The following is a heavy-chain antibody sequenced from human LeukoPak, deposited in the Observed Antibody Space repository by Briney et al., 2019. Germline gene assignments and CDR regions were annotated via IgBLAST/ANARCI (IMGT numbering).Heavy chain of an antibody. Sequence: PSETLSLTCNVSGVSISSSGSYWSWVRQHPGKALEWIGDNFYSGSTYYNPSLESRVTISVDASKSQFSLKLSSVTAADTAVYYCARLLQTPLKNYFDYWGQGTLVTVSS. CDR2: NFYSGST. CDR3: ARLLQTPLKNYFDY. D-gene: IGHD1-26*01. V-gene: IGHV4-31*03. CDR1: GVSISSSGSY. J-gene: IGHJ4*02.